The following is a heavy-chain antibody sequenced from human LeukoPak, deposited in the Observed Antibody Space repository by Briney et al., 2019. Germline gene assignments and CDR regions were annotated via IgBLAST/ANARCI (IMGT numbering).Heavy chain of an antibody. D-gene: IGHD1-26*01. CDR2: IYQSGST. Sequence: SQTLSLTCAVSGGSISGGGYSWSWIRQSPGKGLEWIGYIYQSGSTYYNPSLKSRVTISVDRSKNQFSPKLSSLTAADTAVYYCARSGSYFSFDIWGQGTMVTVSS. CDR1: GGSISGGGYS. CDR3: ARSGSYFSFDI. J-gene: IGHJ3*02. V-gene: IGHV4-30-2*06.